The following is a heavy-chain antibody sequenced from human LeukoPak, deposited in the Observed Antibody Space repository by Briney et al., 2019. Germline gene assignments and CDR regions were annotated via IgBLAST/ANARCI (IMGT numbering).Heavy chain of an antibody. CDR1: GGTFSSYA. D-gene: IGHD2-8*01. CDR3: ASRCTNGVCTDWYFDL. CDR2: IIPIVGIA. Sequence: SVKVSCKASGGTFSSYAISWVRQAPGQGLEWMGRIIPIVGIANYAQKFQGRVTITADKSTSTAYMELSRLRSEDTAVYYCASRCTNGVCTDWYFDLWGRGTLVTVSS. J-gene: IGHJ2*01. V-gene: IGHV1-69*04.